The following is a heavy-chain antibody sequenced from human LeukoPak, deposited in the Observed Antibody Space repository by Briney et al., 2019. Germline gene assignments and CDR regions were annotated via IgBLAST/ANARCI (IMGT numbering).Heavy chain of an antibody. D-gene: IGHD3-10*01. V-gene: IGHV3-23*01. J-gene: IGHJ4*02. CDR1: GFTFSSYG. CDR3: AKKSRGSGSYYGDY. Sequence: GGSLRLSCAASGFTFSSYGMSWVRQAPGKGLEWVSAISGSGGSTYYADSVEGRFTISRDNSKNTLYLQMNSLRAEDTAVYYCAKKSRGSGSYYGDYWGQGILVTVSS. CDR2: ISGSGGST.